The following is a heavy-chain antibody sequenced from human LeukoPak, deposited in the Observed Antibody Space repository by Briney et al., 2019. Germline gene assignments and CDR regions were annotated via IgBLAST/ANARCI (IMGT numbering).Heavy chain of an antibody. CDR2: ISYDGSNK. V-gene: IGHV3-30*18. J-gene: IGHJ4*02. Sequence: GGSLRLSCAASGFTFSSYGLHWVRQAPGKGLEWVAVISYDGSNKYYADSVKGRFTIPRDNSKNTLYLQMNSLRAEDTAVYYCAKDFVPPVRIAVAGLDYWGQGTLVTVSS. CDR1: GFTFSSYG. CDR3: AKDFVPPVRIAVAGLDY. D-gene: IGHD6-19*01.